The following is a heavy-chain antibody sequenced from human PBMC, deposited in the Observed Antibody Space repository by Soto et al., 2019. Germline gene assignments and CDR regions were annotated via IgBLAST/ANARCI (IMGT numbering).Heavy chain of an antibody. D-gene: IGHD5-18*01. J-gene: IGHJ4*02. CDR3: AGYGSGLDGDKIDY. CDR2: INHSGST. V-gene: IGHV4-34*01. Sequence: QVQLQQWGAGLLKPSETLSLTCAVYGGSFSGYYWSWIRQPPGKGLEWIGEINHSGSTNYNPSLKSRVTISVDTSKTQFSLKLSPVTAAETAVYYCAGYGSGLDGDKIDYWGQGTLVTVSS. CDR1: GGSFSGYY.